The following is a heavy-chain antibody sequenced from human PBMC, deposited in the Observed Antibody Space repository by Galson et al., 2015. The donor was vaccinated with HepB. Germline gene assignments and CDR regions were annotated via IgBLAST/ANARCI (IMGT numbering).Heavy chain of an antibody. CDR1: GGSISSSSYY. CDR2: IYYSGST. CDR3: ATQSLAVGETNWFDP. D-gene: IGHD6-19*01. J-gene: IGHJ5*02. V-gene: IGHV4-39*01. Sequence: ETLSLTCTVSGGSISSSSYYWGWIRQPPGKGLEWIGSIYYSGSTYYNPSLKSRVTISVDTSKNQFSLKLSSVTAADTAVYYCATQSLAVGETNWFDPWGQGTLVTVSS.